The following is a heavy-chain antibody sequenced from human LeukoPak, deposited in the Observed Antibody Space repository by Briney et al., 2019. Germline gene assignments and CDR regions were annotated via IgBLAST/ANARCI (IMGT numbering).Heavy chain of an antibody. CDR2: INHSGST. J-gene: IGHJ4*02. CDR1: GGSFSGYY. V-gene: IGHV4-34*01. CDR3: ARVRGRYYFDY. Sequence: SETLSLTCAVYGGSFSGYYWSWIRQPPGKGLEWIGEINHSGSTNYNPSLKSRVTISVDTSKNQFSLKLSSVTAAGTAVYYCARVRGRYYFDYWGQRTLVTVSS. D-gene: IGHD3-16*01.